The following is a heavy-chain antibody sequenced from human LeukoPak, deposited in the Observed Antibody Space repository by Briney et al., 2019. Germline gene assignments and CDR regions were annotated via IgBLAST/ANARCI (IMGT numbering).Heavy chain of an antibody. J-gene: IGHJ6*04. V-gene: IGHV4-4*07. D-gene: IGHD2-21*02. Sequence: SETLSLTCTVSGGSISSYYWSWIRQPAGKGLEWIGRIYTSASTNYNPSLKSRVTMSVDTSKNQFSLKLSSVTAADTAVYYCARDGGYCGGDCFVDVWGKGTTVTVSS. CDR2: IYTSAST. CDR1: GGSISSYY. CDR3: ARDGGYCGGDCFVDV.